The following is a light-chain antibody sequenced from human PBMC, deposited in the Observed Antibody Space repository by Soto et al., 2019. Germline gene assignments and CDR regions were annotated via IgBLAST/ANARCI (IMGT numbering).Light chain of an antibody. CDR1: QDISNY. CDR2: DAS. J-gene: IGKJ1*01. V-gene: IGKV1-33*01. Sequence: DIQMTQSPSSLSASVGDRVTITCQASQDISNYLNWYQQKPGKAPKLLIYDASNLETGVPSRFSGSGSGAEFTLTISSLRPDDFATYYCQQYNSYSTFGQGTKVDIK. CDR3: QQYNSYST.